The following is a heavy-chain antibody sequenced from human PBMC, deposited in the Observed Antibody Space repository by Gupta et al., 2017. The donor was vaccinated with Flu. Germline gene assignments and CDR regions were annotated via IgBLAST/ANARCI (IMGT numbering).Heavy chain of an antibody. CDR1: GFTFTRSW. CDR3: ARDRAYNCFDF. Sequence: EVQLVESGGGLAQPGGSLRLSCAASGFTFTRSWMTWVRQAPGKGLEWVANINEDGSTKNDVDSVKGRFTISRDNAKNSLFLKMDSLRAEDTAVYFCARDRAYNCFDFWGQGTLVTVSS. J-gene: IGHJ4*02. CDR2: INEDGSTK. V-gene: IGHV3-7*01. D-gene: IGHD4-11*01.